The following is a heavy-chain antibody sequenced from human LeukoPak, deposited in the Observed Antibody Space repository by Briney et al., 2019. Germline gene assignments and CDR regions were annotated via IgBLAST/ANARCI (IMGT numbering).Heavy chain of an antibody. CDR2: IKSKTDGGTS. J-gene: IGHJ5*02. Sequence: GGSLRLSCAASGFTFTNAWMYWFRQAPGKGLEWVGRIKSKTDGGTSGYAAPVTGRFTISRDDSKSTLYLEMNSLKTEDTGVYYCSTLWYGAWGQGTLVTVSS. D-gene: IGHD3-10*01. CDR1: GFTFTNAW. CDR3: STLWYGA. V-gene: IGHV3-15*01.